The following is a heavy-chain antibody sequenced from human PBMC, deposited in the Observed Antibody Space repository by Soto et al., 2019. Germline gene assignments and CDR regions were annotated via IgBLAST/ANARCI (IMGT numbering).Heavy chain of an antibody. V-gene: IGHV4-39*01. CDR1: GGSISSSSYY. CDR2: IYYSGST. Sequence: SETLSLTCTVSGGSISSSSYYWGWIRQPPGKGLEWIGSIYYSGSTYYNPSLKSRVTISVDTSKNQFSLKLSSVTAADTAVYYCAAPFEMDVWGQGTTVTVSS. CDR3: AAPFEMDV. J-gene: IGHJ6*02.